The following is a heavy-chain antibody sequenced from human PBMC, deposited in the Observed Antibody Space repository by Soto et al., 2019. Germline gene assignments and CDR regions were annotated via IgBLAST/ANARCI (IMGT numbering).Heavy chain of an antibody. D-gene: IGHD2-2*01. CDR3: ARIDQHKQNWFAP. V-gene: IGHV3-21*01. J-gene: IGHJ5*02. CDR1: GFTFSSYS. Sequence: GGSLVLSCAASGFTFSSYSMNWVLQAPGKGLEWVSSISSSSSYIYYADSVKGRFTISRDNAKNSLYLQMNSLRAEDTAVYYCARIDQHKQNWFAPWGQGTLVTVSS. CDR2: ISSSSSYI.